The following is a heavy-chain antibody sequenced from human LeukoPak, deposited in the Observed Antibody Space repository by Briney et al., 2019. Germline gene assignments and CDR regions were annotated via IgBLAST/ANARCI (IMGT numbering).Heavy chain of an antibody. CDR2: FGHSGTI. CDR3: AGYGDYPY. V-gene: IGHV3-69-1*01. Sequence: GGSLRLSCAASGFHFSAYDMHWVRRAPGEGLEWVAYFGHSGTIYYADSVRGRFTISRDNAKNSLHLQMNSLRADDTAVYYCAGYGDYPYWGQGTPVTVSS. D-gene: IGHD4-17*01. J-gene: IGHJ4*02. CDR1: GFHFSAYD.